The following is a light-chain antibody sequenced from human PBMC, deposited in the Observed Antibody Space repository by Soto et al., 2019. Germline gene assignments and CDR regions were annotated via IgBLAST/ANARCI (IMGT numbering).Light chain of an antibody. Sequence: QSALTQPPSASGSPGQSVTISCTGTSSDVGGYNYVSWYQQHPGKAPKLMIYEVSKRPSGVPDRFSGSKPGNTASLTVSGLQAEDEADYYCTSHAGSINLVFGGGTKVTVL. CDR1: SSDVGGYNY. CDR2: EVS. CDR3: TSHAGSINLV. J-gene: IGLJ2*01. V-gene: IGLV2-8*01.